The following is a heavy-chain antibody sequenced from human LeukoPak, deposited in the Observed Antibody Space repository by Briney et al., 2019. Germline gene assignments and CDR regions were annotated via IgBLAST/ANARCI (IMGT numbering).Heavy chain of an antibody. J-gene: IGHJ6*04. CDR2: INPRGST. CDR1: GGSFSSHY. V-gene: IGHV4-34*01. CDR3: ARGLRQGSAWSWGPKEKSYQNMDV. D-gene: IGHD6-19*01. Sequence: PSETLSLTCGVSGGSFSSHYWTWIHQPPGKGLEWIGEINPRGSTNYNASLESRVTVSADTSRNQLSLSLTSVTAADSAVYFCARGLRQGSAWSWGPKEKSYQNMDVWGTGTTVIVSS.